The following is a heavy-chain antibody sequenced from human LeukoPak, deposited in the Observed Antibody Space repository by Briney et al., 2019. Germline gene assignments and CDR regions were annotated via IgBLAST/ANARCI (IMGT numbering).Heavy chain of an antibody. CDR2: ISSSGSTI. D-gene: IGHD4-17*01. J-gene: IGHJ4*02. V-gene: IGHV3-48*03. CDR3: ARVMTTVTKAFDY. Sequence: PGGSLRLSCAASGFTFSSYEMNWVRQAPGKGLEWVSYISSSGSTIYYADSVKGRFTISRDNAKNSLYLQMNSLRAEDTAVYYCARVMTTVTKAFDYWGQGTLVTVSS. CDR1: GFTFSSYE.